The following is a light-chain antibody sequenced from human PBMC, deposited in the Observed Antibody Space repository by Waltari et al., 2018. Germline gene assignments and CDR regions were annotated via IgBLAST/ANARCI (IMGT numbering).Light chain of an antibody. CDR3: ATWDDSLSAWV. V-gene: IGLV1-47*01. CDR2: RNK. J-gene: IGLJ3*02. Sequence: QSVLTQPPSASGTPGQRVTVPCSGSSPNIGRTYVYCYQQLPGPAPRLLIYRNKQRPAGVPDRFFGSKSGTSASLAISGLRSEDEADYYCATWDDSLSAWVFGGGTKLTVL. CDR1: SPNIGRTY.